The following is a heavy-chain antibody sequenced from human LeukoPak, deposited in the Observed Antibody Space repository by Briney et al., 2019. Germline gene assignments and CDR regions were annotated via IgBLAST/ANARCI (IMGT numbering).Heavy chain of an antibody. V-gene: IGHV3-7*01. Sequence: GGSLRLSCAASGFTFSTYWMNWYRQAPGKGLEWVGNINQDASEINYVDSVRGRFTISRDNAKNSLHLQMDSLRAEDTAVYYCATDRDNSDWQRRFDSWGQGTLVTVSS. CDR2: INQDASEI. CDR3: ATDRDNSDWQRRFDS. J-gene: IGHJ4*02. D-gene: IGHD2-21*02. CDR1: GFTFSTYW.